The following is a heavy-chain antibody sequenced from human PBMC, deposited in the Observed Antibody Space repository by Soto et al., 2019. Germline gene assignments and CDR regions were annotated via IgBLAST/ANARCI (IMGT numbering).Heavy chain of an antibody. Sequence: ASVKVSCKASGYTFTSYGISWVRQAPGQGLEWMGWMNPNSGNTGYAQKFQGRVTMTRNTSISTAYMELSSLRSEDTAVYYCATSYYDFWSGPAGGFDYWGQGTLVTVSS. J-gene: IGHJ4*02. CDR1: GYTFTSYG. D-gene: IGHD3-3*01. CDR2: MNPNSGNT. CDR3: ATSYYDFWSGPAGGFDY. V-gene: IGHV1-8*02.